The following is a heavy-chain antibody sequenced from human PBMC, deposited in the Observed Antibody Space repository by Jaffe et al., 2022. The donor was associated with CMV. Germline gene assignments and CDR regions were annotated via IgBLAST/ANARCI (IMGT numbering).Heavy chain of an antibody. Sequence: QEQLVESGGGVVQPGRSLRLSCAASGFTFRSYGMHWVRQAPGKGLEWVAVIWYDGSNEYYADSVEGRFTISRDNSRNTLYLQMNSLRAEDTAVYFCARKISAAADYYYYGMDVWGQGTTVTVSS. V-gene: IGHV3-33*01. CDR2: IWYDGSNE. D-gene: IGHD6-13*01. CDR1: GFTFRSYG. CDR3: ARKISAAADYYYYGMDV. J-gene: IGHJ6*02.